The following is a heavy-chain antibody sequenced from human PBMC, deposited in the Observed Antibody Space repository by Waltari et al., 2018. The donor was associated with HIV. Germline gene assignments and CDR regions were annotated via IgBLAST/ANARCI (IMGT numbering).Heavy chain of an antibody. V-gene: IGHV3-33*01. CDR3: ARDGGASFRSRAILGG. CDR1: GFPVSDYS. CDR2: ISYYGTKT. J-gene: IGHJ4*02. Sequence: QVQLVESGGGVVLPGTSLRLSCTASGFPVSDYSIHWVRQAPGKGVRWVTDISYYGTKTHHASSVKGRFTSSMDTSKNTIYLQMNTVRAEDTAVYYCARDGGASFRSRAILGGWGQGTLVTVSS. D-gene: IGHD3-16*01.